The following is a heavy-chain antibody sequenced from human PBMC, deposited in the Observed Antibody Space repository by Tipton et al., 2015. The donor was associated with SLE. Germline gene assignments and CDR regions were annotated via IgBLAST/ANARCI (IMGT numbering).Heavy chain of an antibody. CDR2: SRNKANSYTT. Sequence: SLRLSCAASGFTFSDHNMDWVRQAPGKGLEWVGRSRNKANSYTTEYGASVKGRFTISRDDSKNLMYLQMNSLKIEDTAVYYCVPRQVDFDHWGQGTLVTVSS. J-gene: IGHJ4*02. D-gene: IGHD2-15*01. CDR1: GFTFSDHN. V-gene: IGHV3-72*01. CDR3: VPRQVDFDH.